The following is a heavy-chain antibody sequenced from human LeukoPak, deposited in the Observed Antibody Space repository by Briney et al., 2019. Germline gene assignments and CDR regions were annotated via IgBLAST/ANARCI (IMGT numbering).Heavy chain of an antibody. J-gene: IGHJ3*02. CDR2: INHSGST. CDR1: GGSFSGYY. CDR3: ASIVVVTAILNDAFDI. V-gene: IGHV4-34*01. Sequence: PSETLSLTCAVYGGSFSGYYWSWIRQPPGKGLEWIGEINHSGSTNYNPSLKSRVTISVDTSKNQFSLKLSSVTAADTAVYYCASIVVVTAILNDAFDIWGQGTMVTVSS. D-gene: IGHD2-21*02.